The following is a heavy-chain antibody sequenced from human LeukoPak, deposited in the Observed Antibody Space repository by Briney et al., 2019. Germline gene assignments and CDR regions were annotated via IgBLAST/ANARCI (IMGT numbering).Heavy chain of an antibody. D-gene: IGHD2-15*01. CDR1: GYTFSSHA. CDR3: AIHCSGGSCSRSYYFDY. CDR2: INAGNGDT. V-gene: IGHV1-3*01. Sequence: VASVKVSCKASGYTFSSHAVHWVRQAPGQRLEWMGWINAGNGDTKYSQKFQDRVTITRDTSASTAYMELSGLRSEDTAVYYCAIHCSGGSCSRSYYFDYWGQGTRVTVSS. J-gene: IGHJ4*02.